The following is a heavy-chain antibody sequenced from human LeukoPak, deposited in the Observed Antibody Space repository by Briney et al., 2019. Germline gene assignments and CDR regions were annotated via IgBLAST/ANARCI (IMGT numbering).Heavy chain of an antibody. CDR3: ARYCSSTSCGPDY. CDR2: IYYSGST. CDR1: GGSISSSSYY. Sequence: SETLSLTCTVSGGSISSSSYYWSWIRQPPGKGLEWIGYIYYSGSTNYNPSLKSRVTISVDTSKNQFSLKLSSVTAADTAVYYCARYCSSTSCGPDYWGQGTLVTVSS. D-gene: IGHD2-2*01. J-gene: IGHJ4*02. V-gene: IGHV4-61*01.